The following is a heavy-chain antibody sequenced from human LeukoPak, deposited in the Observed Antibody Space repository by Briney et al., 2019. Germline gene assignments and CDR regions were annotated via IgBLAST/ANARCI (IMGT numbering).Heavy chain of an antibody. CDR3: AREGLGYSYGY. V-gene: IGHV3-74*01. Sequence: GGSLRLSCAASGFTFSRYWMHWVRQAPGKGLVWVSRVHSDGSSTYYADSVKGRFTISRDNAKNTPYLQMNGLRAEDTAVYYCAREGLGYSYGYWGQGTLVTVSS. CDR2: VHSDGSST. J-gene: IGHJ4*02. CDR1: GFTFSRYW. D-gene: IGHD5-18*01.